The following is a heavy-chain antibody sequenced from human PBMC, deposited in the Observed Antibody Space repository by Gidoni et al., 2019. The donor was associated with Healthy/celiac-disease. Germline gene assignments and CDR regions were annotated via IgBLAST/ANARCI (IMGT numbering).Heavy chain of an antibody. V-gene: IGHV5-51*01. D-gene: IGHD3-10*01. J-gene: IGHJ6*02. CDR1: GYSFTSYW. CDR2: IYPGDSDT. Sequence: EVQLVQSGAEVQKPGASLKISCKGSGYSFTSYWIGWLRQMPGKGLAWMGIIYPGDSDTRYSPSFQGQVTISADKSISTAYLQWSSLKASDTAMYYCAIPNPTMVRGVSPHYYYGMDVWGQGTTVTVSS. CDR3: AIPNPTMVRGVSPHYYYGMDV.